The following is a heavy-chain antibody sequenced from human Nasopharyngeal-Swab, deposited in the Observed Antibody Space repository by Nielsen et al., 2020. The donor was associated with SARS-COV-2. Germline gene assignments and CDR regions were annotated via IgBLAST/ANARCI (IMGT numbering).Heavy chain of an antibody. CDR3: ASLAAAGSLYYYYGMDV. J-gene: IGHJ6*02. Sequence: GESLKISCAASGFTLGNYWMSWVRQAPGKGLEWVANINQDGSEKYYLDSVKGRFTISRDNAKNSLYLQMNSLRDEDTAVYYCASLAAAGSLYYYYGMDVWGQGTTVTVSS. CDR1: GFTLGNYW. D-gene: IGHD6-13*01. CDR2: INQDGSEK. V-gene: IGHV3-7*01.